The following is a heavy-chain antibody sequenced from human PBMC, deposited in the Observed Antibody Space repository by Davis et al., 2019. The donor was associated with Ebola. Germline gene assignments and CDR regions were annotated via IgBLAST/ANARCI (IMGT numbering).Heavy chain of an antibody. CDR1: GYTFTDYN. V-gene: IGHV1-2*06. J-gene: IGHJ4*02. D-gene: IGHD4-11*01. Sequence: ASVKVSCQASGYTFTDYNIHWMRQAPGQGLEWLGRVIPKSGATNYAQQFPGRVTMTRDTSISTVYMELSSLRYDDTADYYCARGHNYAHEYWGQGTLVTVSS. CDR2: VIPKSGAT. CDR3: ARGHNYAHEY.